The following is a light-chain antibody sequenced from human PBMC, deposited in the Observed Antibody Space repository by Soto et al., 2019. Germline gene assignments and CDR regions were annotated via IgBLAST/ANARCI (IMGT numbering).Light chain of an antibody. CDR3: QQSLSTHPN. CDR1: QTIARY. V-gene: IGKV1-39*01. CDR2: DAS. Sequence: GDRVTITCRASQTIARYLNWYQHKPGKAPKFLIYDASNLQGGVPSRFNGSGSGTDFTLTIDSLQPEDFATYYCQQSLSTHPNFGTGTKVDIX. J-gene: IGKJ2*01.